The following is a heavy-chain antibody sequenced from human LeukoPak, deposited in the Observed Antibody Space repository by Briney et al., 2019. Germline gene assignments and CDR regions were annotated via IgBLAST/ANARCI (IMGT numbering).Heavy chain of an antibody. CDR1: GCSLSSYYL. CDR2: IYHSGST. Sequence: PAGTLSLTCAASGCSLSSYYLRRVGREPPGKGLEWIGEIYHSGSTNYNPSLKSRVTISVDKSKNPFSLKLSCVTAEDPAVYYCARVGYCRRPSCYEYYWGQGTLVTVSS. J-gene: IGHJ4*02. D-gene: IGHD2-2*01. CDR3: ARVGYCRRPSCYEYY. V-gene: IGHV4-4*02.